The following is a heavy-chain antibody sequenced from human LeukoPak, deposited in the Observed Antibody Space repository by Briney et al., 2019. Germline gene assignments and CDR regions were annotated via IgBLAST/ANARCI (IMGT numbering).Heavy chain of an antibody. CDR1: GFTFSSYG. Sequence: GGSLRLSCAASGFTFSSYGMHWVRQAPGKGLEWVAVISYDGSNKYYADSVKGRFTISRDNSKNTLYLQMNSLRAEDTAVYYCAKPLYYYDSSGPTFDYWGQGTLVTVSS. D-gene: IGHD3-22*01. CDR3: AKPLYYYDSSGPTFDY. V-gene: IGHV3-30*18. J-gene: IGHJ4*02. CDR2: ISYDGSNK.